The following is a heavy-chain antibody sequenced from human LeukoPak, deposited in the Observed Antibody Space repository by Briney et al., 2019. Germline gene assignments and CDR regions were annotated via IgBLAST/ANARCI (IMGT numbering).Heavy chain of an antibody. CDR3: ASPKYSSGWNDAFDT. V-gene: IGHV4-4*02. D-gene: IGHD6-19*01. CDR1: GGSISSSNW. Sequence: SETLSLTCAVSGGSISSSNWWSWVRQPPGKGLEWIGEIYHSGSTNYNPSLKSRVTISVDKSKNQFSLKLSSVTAADTAVYYCASPKYSSGWNDAFDTWGQGTMVTVSS. J-gene: IGHJ3*02. CDR2: IYHSGST.